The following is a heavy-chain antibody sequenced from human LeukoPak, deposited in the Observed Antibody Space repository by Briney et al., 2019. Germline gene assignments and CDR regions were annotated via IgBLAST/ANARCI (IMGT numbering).Heavy chain of an antibody. CDR1: GFTFTSYA. J-gene: IGHJ4*02. D-gene: IGHD2-2*01. CDR3: AKCRSLSPAAAINY. V-gene: IGHV3-23*01. CDR2: ISGSGDST. Sequence: PGGSLRLSCAASGFTFTSYAMSWVRQTPGKGLEWVSSISGSGDSTYYMESVKGRFTISRDNSENTLYLQMNSLRADDTAVYYCAKCRSLSPAAAINYWGQGTVVTVSS.